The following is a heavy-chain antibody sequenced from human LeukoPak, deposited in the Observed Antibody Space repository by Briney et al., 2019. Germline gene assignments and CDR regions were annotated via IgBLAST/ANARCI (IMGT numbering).Heavy chain of an antibody. J-gene: IGHJ5*02. CDR3: ARRTDPIYCSSTSCSGWFDP. CDR1: GYSFTSYW. D-gene: IGHD2-2*01. CDR2: IYPGDSDT. Sequence: GESLKISCKGSGYSFTSYWIGWVRQMPGKGLEWMGIIYPGDSDTRYSPSFQGQVTISADKSISTAYLQWSSLKASDTAMYYCARRTDPIYCSSTSCSGWFDPWGQGTLVTVSS. V-gene: IGHV5-51*01.